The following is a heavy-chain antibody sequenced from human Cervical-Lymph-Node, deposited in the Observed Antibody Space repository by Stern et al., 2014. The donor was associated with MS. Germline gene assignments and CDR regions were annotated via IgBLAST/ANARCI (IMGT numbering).Heavy chain of an antibody. CDR1: GYTFTTYW. V-gene: IGHV5-51*01. CDR3: ARQLSSEALDY. D-gene: IGHD6-19*01. Sequence: EVPLVQSGAEVKKPGESLKISCKGSGYTFTTYWIGWVRQMPGKGPEWMGMISPADSDTRYSPSFQGQVTFSADKSISTAYLQWSSLKASDTAMYFCARQLSSEALDYWGPGTLVTVSS. J-gene: IGHJ4*02. CDR2: ISPADSDT.